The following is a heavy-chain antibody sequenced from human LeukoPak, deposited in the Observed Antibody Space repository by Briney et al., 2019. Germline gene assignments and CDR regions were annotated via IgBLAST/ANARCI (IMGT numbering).Heavy chain of an antibody. CDR3: ASLAAAGTGEGFLDY. J-gene: IGHJ4*02. V-gene: IGHV1-2*02. D-gene: IGHD6-13*01. CDR1: GYTFTGYY. CDR2: INPNSGGT. Sequence: ASVKVSCKASGYTFTGYYMHWVRQAPGQGLEWMGWINPNSGGTSYAQKFQGRVTMTRDTSISTAYMELSRLRSDDTAVYYCASLAAAGTGEGFLDYWGQGTLVTVSS.